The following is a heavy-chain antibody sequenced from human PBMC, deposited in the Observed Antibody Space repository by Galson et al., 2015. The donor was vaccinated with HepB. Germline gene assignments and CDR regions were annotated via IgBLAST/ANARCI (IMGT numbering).Heavy chain of an antibody. D-gene: IGHD1-26*01. V-gene: IGHV3-72*01. CDR1: GFTFSDHY. J-gene: IGHJ4*02. CDR2: IRNKANSYTT. Sequence: SLRLSCAASGFTFSDHYMDWVRQAPGKGLEWVGRIRNKANSYTTEYAASVKGRFTISRDDSNNFLYLQMNSLKTEDTAVYYCARASGTYSDYWGQGTLVTVSS. CDR3: ARASGTYSDY.